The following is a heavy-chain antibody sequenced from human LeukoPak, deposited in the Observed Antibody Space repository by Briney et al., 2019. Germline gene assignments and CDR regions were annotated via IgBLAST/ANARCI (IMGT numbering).Heavy chain of an antibody. Sequence: GGSLRLSCAASGFTFSSHWMSWVRQAPGKGLEWVANIKQDGSEKYYVDSVKGRFTISRDNAKNSLYLQMNSLRAEDTAVYYCAREGPYRTFDIWGQGTMVTVSS. CDR1: GFTFSSHW. J-gene: IGHJ3*02. V-gene: IGHV3-7*01. CDR2: IKQDGSEK. CDR3: AREGPYRTFDI. D-gene: IGHD1-26*01.